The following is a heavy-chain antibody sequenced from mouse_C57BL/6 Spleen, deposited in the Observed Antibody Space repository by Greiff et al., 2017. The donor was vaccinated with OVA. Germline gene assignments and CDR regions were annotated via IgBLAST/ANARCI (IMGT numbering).Heavy chain of an antibody. CDR1: GFTFSSYA. V-gene: IGHV5-9-1*02. CDR2: ISSGGDYI. D-gene: IGHD1-1*01. Sequence: EVKLMESGEGLVKPGGSLKLSCAASGFTFSSYAMSWVRQTPEKRLEWVAYISSGGDYIYYADTVKGRFTISRDNARNTLYLQMSSLKSEDTAMYYCTRDRILDYGSPMDYWGQGTSVTVSS. CDR3: TRDRILDYGSPMDY. J-gene: IGHJ4*01.